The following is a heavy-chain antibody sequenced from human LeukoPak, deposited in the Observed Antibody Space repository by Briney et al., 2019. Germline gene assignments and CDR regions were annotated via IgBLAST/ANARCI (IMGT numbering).Heavy chain of an antibody. V-gene: IGHV5-51*01. Sequence: RGESLKISCKGSGYSFTSYWIGWVRQMPGKGLEWMGIIYPGDSDTRYSPTFQGQVTISADKSISTAYLEWSSLKASDTAMYYCARRGIGITGTIYNWFDPWGQGTLVTVSS. D-gene: IGHD1-7*01. CDR1: GYSFTSYW. CDR3: ARRGIGITGTIYNWFDP. CDR2: IYPGDSDT. J-gene: IGHJ5*02.